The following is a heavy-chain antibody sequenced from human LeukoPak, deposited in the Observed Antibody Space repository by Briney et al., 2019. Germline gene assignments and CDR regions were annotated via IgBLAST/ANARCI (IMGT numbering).Heavy chain of an antibody. V-gene: IGHV1-69*04. CDR3: ATLNWNYGVNGYYYGMDV. Sequence: SVKVSCKASGGTFSSYAISWVRQAPGQGLEWMGRIIPILGIANYAQKFQGRVTITADKSTSTAYMELSSLRSEDTAVYYCATLNWNYGVNGYYYGMDVWGQGTTVTVS. CDR1: GGTFSSYA. D-gene: IGHD1-7*01. J-gene: IGHJ6*02. CDR2: IIPILGIA.